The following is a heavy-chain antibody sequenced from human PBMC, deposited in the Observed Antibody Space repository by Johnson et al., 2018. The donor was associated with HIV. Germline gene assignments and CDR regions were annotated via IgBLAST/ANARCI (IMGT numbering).Heavy chain of an antibody. V-gene: IGHV3-30-3*01. CDR2: ISYDGSNK. CDR3: ASEMDRPRPSSSWYVGAFDI. CDR1: GFTFSSYA. J-gene: IGHJ3*02. Sequence: VQLVESGGGLVQPGGSLRLSCAASGFTFSSYAMHWVRQAPGKGLEWVAVISYDGSNKYYADSVKGRFTISRDNSKNTLYLQMNSLRAEDTAVYYCASEMDRPRPSSSWYVGAFDIWGQGTVVTVSS. D-gene: IGHD6-13*01.